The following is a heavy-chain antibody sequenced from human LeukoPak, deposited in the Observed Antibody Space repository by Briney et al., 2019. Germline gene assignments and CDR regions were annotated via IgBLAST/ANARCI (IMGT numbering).Heavy chain of an antibody. D-gene: IGHD2-2*01. CDR3: SGRDSSRSPRAY. CDR1: GLKFLDFG. Sequence: GGSLRLSCAASGLKFLDFGMNWVRLAPGRGLEWLANIKPDGNEKYYVDSVKGRFAISRDNAKNEVYLEMNSLRAEDTGVYYCSGRDSSRSPRAYWGQGTLVSVSS. CDR2: IKPDGNEK. J-gene: IGHJ4*02. V-gene: IGHV3-7*01.